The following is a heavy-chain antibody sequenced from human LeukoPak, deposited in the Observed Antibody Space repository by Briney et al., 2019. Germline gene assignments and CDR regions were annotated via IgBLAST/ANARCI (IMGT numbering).Heavy chain of an antibody. V-gene: IGHV4-38-2*02. J-gene: IGHJ6*03. CDR2: IYHSGST. CDR1: GYSISSGYY. CDR3: ARAVASIAAPPTPLYYYYYYMDV. Sequence: SETLSLTYTVSGYSISSGYYWGWIRQPPGKGLEWIGSIYHSGSTYYNPSLKRRATISVNTSKNQFSLKLSSVTAADTAVYYCARAVASIAAPPTPLYYYYYYMDVWGKGTTVTVSS. D-gene: IGHD6-6*01.